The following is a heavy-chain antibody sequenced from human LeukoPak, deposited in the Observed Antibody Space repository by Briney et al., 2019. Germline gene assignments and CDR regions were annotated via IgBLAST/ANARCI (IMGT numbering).Heavy chain of an antibody. CDR3: AKLGVFQGNAFDI. V-gene: IGHV4-4*02. Sequence: GSLRLSCAASGFTFSSYWVTWVRQAPGKGLEWIGESYPSGTTNYNPSLKSRVSISVDRSKNQFSLNMTSVTAADTAVYYCAKLGVFQGNAFDIWGQGTMVTVSS. J-gene: IGHJ3*02. D-gene: IGHD3-16*01. CDR2: SYPSGTT. CDR1: GFTFSSYW.